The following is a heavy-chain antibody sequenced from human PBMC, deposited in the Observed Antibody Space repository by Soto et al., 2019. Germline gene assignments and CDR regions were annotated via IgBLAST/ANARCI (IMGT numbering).Heavy chain of an antibody. CDR2: ISSTTGTI. CDR1: GFTFSDYY. V-gene: IGHV3-11*01. CDR3: ARVGQDYYYGFDV. J-gene: IGHJ6*02. Sequence: GCSLRLSCAASGFTFSDYYMTWIRQAPGKGLEWVSYISSTTGTIYYADSVRGRFTISRDNIENSLYLQMNSLRAEDTAVYHCARVGQDYYYGFDVSGQGATVTVSS.